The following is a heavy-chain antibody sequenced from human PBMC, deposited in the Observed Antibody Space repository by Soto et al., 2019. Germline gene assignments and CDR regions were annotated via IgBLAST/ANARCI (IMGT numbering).Heavy chain of an antibody. J-gene: IGHJ5*02. Sequence: QVQLVQSGAEVKKPGASVKVSCKASGYTFTSYGISWVRQAPGQGLEWMGWISADNGNTNYAQKLQGRVTMTTDTSTSTAYMELRSLRSDDTAVYYCATDCSSTTCSPWNWFDPWGQGTLVTVSS. CDR3: ATDCSSTTCSPWNWFDP. CDR1: GYTFTSYG. D-gene: IGHD2-2*01. CDR2: ISADNGNT. V-gene: IGHV1-18*01.